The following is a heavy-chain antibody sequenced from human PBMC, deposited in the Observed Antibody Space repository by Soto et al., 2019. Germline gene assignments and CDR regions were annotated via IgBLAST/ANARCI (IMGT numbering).Heavy chain of an antibody. V-gene: IGHV6-1*01. D-gene: IGHD6-13*01. Sequence: QSQTLSLTCAISGDSVSSNSAAWNWIRQSPSRGLEWLGRTYYRSKWYNDYAVSVKSRITINPDTSKNQFSLQLNSVTPEDTAVYYCARFIAAAGTKGYYYYYGMDVWGQGTTVTVSS. CDR2: TYYRSKWYN. CDR1: GDSVSSNSAA. J-gene: IGHJ6*02. CDR3: ARFIAAAGTKGYYYYYGMDV.